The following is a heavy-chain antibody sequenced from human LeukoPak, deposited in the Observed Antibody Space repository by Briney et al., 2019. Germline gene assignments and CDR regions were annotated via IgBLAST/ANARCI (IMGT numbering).Heavy chain of an antibody. CDR1: GYSISSGYY. D-gene: IGHD5-24*01. CDR3: ARGRVEMPIGY. J-gene: IGHJ4*02. CDR2: IYHSGST. V-gene: IGHV4-38-2*02. Sequence: PSETLSLTCTVSGYSISSGYYWGWIRQPPGKGLEWIGSIYHSGSTYYNPSLKSRVTISVDTSKNQFSLKLSSVTAADTAVYYCARGRVEMPIGYWGQGTLVTVSS.